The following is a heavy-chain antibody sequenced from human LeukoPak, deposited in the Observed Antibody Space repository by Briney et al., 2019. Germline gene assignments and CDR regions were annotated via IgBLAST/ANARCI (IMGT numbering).Heavy chain of an antibody. D-gene: IGHD1-26*01. Sequence: SETLSLTCAVYGGSFSGYYWSWIRQPPGKGLEWIGEINHSGSTNYNPSLKSRVTISVDTSKNQFSLKLSSVTAADTAVYYCARFLELPDAFDIWGQGTMVTVSS. CDR1: GGSFSGYY. CDR2: INHSGST. CDR3: ARFLELPDAFDI. J-gene: IGHJ3*02. V-gene: IGHV4-34*01.